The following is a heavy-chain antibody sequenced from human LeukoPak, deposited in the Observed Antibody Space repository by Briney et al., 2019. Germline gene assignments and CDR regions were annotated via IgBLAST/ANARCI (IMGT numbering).Heavy chain of an antibody. CDR1: GGSISGGDYY. D-gene: IGHD3-10*01. J-gene: IGHJ5*02. Sequence: SETLSLTCTVSGGSISGGDYYWSWIRQPPGKGLEWIGYIYYSGSTYYNPSLKSRVAISVDTSKNQFSLKLSSVTAADTAVYYCARDLMGTMVRRGFDPWGQGTLVTVSS. V-gene: IGHV4-30-4*08. CDR2: IYYSGST. CDR3: ARDLMGTMVRRGFDP.